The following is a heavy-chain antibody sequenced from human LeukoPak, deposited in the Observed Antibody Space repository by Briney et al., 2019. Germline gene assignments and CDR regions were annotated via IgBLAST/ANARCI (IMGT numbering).Heavy chain of an antibody. CDR2: IYYSGST. CDR3: ARDYYDSSGYYPDGYYYGMDV. V-gene: IGHV4-61*01. D-gene: IGHD3-22*01. CDR1: GGSVSSGSYY. J-gene: IGHJ6*02. Sequence: SETLSLTCTVSGGSVSSGSYYWSWIRQPPGKGLEWIGYIYYSGSTNYNPSLKSRVTISVDTSKNQFSLKLSSVTAADTAVYYCARDYYDSSGYYPDGYYYGMDVWGQGTTVTVSS.